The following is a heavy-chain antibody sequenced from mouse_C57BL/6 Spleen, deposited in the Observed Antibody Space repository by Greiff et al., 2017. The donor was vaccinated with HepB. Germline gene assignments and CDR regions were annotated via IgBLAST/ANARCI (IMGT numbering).Heavy chain of an antibody. CDR3: AREGYGPALSFAY. D-gene: IGHD1-1*02. Sequence: EVQLQQSGPELVKPGASVKIPCKASGYTFTDYNMDWVKQSHGKSLEWIGDINPNNGGTIYNQKFKGKATLTVDKSSSTAYMELRSLTSEDTAVYYCAREGYGPALSFAYWGQGTLVTVSA. V-gene: IGHV1-18*01. J-gene: IGHJ3*01. CDR1: GYTFTDYN. CDR2: INPNNGGT.